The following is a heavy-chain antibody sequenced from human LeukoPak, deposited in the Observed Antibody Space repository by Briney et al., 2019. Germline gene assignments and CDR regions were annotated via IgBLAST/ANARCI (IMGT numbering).Heavy chain of an antibody. J-gene: IGHJ3*02. V-gene: IGHV1-8*01. CDR2: MNPNSGNT. CDR1: GYTFTSYD. CDR3: ARPWQWLAPGAFDI. Sequence: GASVKVSCKASGYTFTSYDINWVRQATGQGLEWMGWMNPNSGNTGYAQKFQGRVTMTRNTSISTAYMELSSLRSEDTAVYYCARPWQWLAPGAFDIWGQGTMVTVSS. D-gene: IGHD6-19*01.